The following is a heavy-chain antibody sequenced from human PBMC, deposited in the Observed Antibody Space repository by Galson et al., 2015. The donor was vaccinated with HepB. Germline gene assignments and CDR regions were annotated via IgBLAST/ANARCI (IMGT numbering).Heavy chain of an antibody. CDR2: ISYDGSNK. Sequence: SLRLSCAASGFTFSSYGMHWVRQAPGKGLEWVAVISYDGSNKYYADSVKGRFTISRDNSKNTLYLQMNSLRAEDTAVYYCAKVGVGYSYGLEGFDYWGQGTLVTVSS. V-gene: IGHV3-30*18. CDR1: GFTFSSYG. CDR3: AKVGVGYSYGLEGFDY. J-gene: IGHJ4*02. D-gene: IGHD5-18*01.